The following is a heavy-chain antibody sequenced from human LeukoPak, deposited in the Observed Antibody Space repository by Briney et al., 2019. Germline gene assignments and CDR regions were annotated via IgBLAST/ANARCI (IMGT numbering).Heavy chain of an antibody. D-gene: IGHD3-22*01. J-gene: IGHJ5*02. Sequence: GASVKVSCKASGYTFTTYDINWVRQAPGQGLEWMGGIIPIFGTTNYAQKFQGRVTITADESTSTAYMELRSLRSEDTAVYYCAREVGGGITMIVVAPNLFDPWGQGTLVTVSS. V-gene: IGHV1-69*13. CDR3: AREVGGGITMIVVAPNLFDP. CDR1: GYTFTTYD. CDR2: IIPIFGTT.